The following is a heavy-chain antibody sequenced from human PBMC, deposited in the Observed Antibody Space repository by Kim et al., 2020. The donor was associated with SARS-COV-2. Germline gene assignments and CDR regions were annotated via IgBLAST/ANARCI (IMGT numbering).Heavy chain of an antibody. V-gene: IGHV3-15*01. CDR1: GFTFSNAW. CDR3: TTDATTHSSPGY. CDR2: IKSKTDGGTT. J-gene: IGHJ4*02. Sequence: GGSLRLSCAASGFTFSNAWMSWVRQAPGKGLEWVGGIKSKTDGGTTDYAAPVKGRFTISRDDSKNTLYLQMNSLKTEDTAVYYCTTDATTHSSPGYWGQG. D-gene: IGHD6-13*01.